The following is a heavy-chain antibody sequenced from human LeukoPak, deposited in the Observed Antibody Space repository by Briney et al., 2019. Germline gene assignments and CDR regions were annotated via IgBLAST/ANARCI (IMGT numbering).Heavy chain of an antibody. CDR3: ARDQQGYTYGSYYYYYMVV. Sequence: GASVKVSCKASGYTFTSYGINWVRQAPEQGLEWMGWISAYSGNTNYAQKLQGRVSMTTDTSTSTAYMELRSLRSDDTAVYYCARDQQGYTYGSYYYYYMVVWRKGTTVTVSS. V-gene: IGHV1-18*01. D-gene: IGHD5-18*01. CDR1: GYTFTSYG. CDR2: ISAYSGNT. J-gene: IGHJ6*03.